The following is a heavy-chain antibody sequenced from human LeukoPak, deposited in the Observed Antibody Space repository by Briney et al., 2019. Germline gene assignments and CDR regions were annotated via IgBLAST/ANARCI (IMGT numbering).Heavy chain of an antibody. CDR2: IRVYNGNP. D-gene: IGHD3-10*01. J-gene: IGHJ4*02. V-gene: IGHV1-18*01. Sequence: ASVKVSCKASGYTFSGYGINWVRQAPGQGLEWMGWIRVYNGNPNYAQRFQGRVTMTTDTSTSTAYMELRSLRSDDTAVYYCARDLDGSGSYYTDYWGQGTQVTVSS. CDR1: GYTFSGYG. CDR3: ARDLDGSGSYYTDY.